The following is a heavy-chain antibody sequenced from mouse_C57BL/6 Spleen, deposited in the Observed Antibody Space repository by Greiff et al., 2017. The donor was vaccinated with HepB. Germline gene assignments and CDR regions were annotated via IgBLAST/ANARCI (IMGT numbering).Heavy chain of an antibody. D-gene: IGHD1-1*01. CDR2: IDPSDSYT. V-gene: IGHV1-59*01. J-gene: IGHJ2*01. Sequence: QVQLQQPGAELVRPGTSVKLSCKASGYTFTSYWMHWVKQRPGQGLEWIGVIDPSDSYTNYNQKFKGKATLTVDTSSSTAYMQLSSLTSEDSAVYYCARDYCGSRDYWGQSTTLTVSS. CDR1: GYTFTSYW. CDR3: ARDYCGSRDY.